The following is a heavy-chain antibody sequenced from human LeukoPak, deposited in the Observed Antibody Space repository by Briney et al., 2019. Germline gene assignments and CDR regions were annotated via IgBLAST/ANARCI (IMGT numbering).Heavy chain of an antibody. J-gene: IGHJ4*02. D-gene: IGHD3-22*01. CDR3: AKDRHYDSSGPIDY. Sequence: PGGSLRLSCAASGFTYSSYSMSWVRQAPGKGLEWVANIKQDGSEKYYVDSVKGRFTISRDNAKNSLYLQMNSLRAEDTAVYYCAKDRHYDSSGPIDYWGQGTLVTVSS. CDR1: GFTYSSYS. V-gene: IGHV3-7*01. CDR2: IKQDGSEK.